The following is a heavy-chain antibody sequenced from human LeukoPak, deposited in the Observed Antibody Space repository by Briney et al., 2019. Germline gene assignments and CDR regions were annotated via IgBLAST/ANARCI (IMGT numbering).Heavy chain of an antibody. J-gene: IGHJ4*02. CDR2: FYWYSGRI. CDR3: AKRSAAAGTHWVDY. Sequence: GRSLTLSCALSIFTLDVYAMLWLRRAREGGVEWVLHFYWYSGRIGYGDYVKGRLTIFRDNAKNSLYLQINRLRAEDTALYYCAKRSAAAGTHWVDYRGQGTLVTVSS. V-gene: IGHV3-9*01. CDR1: IFTLDVYA. D-gene: IGHD6-13*01.